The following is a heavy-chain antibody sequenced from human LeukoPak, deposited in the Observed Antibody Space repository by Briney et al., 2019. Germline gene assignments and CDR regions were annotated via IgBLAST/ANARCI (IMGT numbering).Heavy chain of an antibody. CDR2: IYSGGST. V-gene: IGHV3-66*01. CDR3: AGSPKGSAGYYYYYGMDV. CDR1: GFTVSSNY. Sequence: GGSLRLSCAASGFTVSSNYMSWVRQAPGKGLEWVSVIYSGGSTYYADSVKGRFTISRDNSKNTLYLQMNSLRAEDTAVYYCAGSPKGSAGYYYYYGMDVWGQGTTVTVSS. J-gene: IGHJ6*02. D-gene: IGHD1-26*01.